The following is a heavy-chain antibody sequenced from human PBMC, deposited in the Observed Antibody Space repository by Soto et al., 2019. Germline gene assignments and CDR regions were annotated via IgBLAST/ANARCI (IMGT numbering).Heavy chain of an antibody. V-gene: IGHV4-39*01. CDR3: ARKNSIGWYMAYYYGMEV. CDR1: GGSISSSSYY. J-gene: IGHJ6*02. Sequence: PSETLSLTCTVSGGSISSSSYYWGWIRQPPGKGLEWIGSIYYSGSTYYNPSLKSRVTISVDTSKNQFSLKLSSVTAADTAVYYCARKNSIGWYMAYYYGMEVWGRGTTVTVSS. CDR2: IYYSGST. D-gene: IGHD6-13*01.